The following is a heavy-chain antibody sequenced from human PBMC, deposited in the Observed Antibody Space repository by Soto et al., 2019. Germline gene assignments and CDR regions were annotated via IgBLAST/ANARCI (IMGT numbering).Heavy chain of an antibody. Sequence: QVQLVESGGGVVQPGRSLRLSCAASGFSFSSHAMHWVRQAPGTGLEWVALISYDGTNKYYADSVKGRFTIFRDDFKDTLFRQMNTLSPDDSAIYYCARGGGDGVYRPLDYWGQGTQVTVSS. CDR2: ISYDGTNK. J-gene: IGHJ4*02. CDR1: GFSFSSHA. D-gene: IGHD3-16*01. V-gene: IGHV3-30-3*01. CDR3: ARGGGDGVYRPLDY.